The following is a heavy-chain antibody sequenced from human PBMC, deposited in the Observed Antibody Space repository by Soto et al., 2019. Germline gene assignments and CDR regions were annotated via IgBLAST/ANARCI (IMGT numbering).Heavy chain of an antibody. CDR1: GYTFTRYG. J-gene: IGHJ6*02. Sequence: ASVKVSCKASGYTFTRYGIRWVRPAPGQGLEWMGWISAYNGNTNYAQKLQCRVTMTTDTSTSTAYRELRSLRADDTAVYYCARDGVVAASGYYDYYNGIDFWGQGTTVTVSS. D-gene: IGHD6-13*01. V-gene: IGHV1-18*01. CDR2: ISAYNGNT. CDR3: ARDGVVAASGYYDYYNGIDF.